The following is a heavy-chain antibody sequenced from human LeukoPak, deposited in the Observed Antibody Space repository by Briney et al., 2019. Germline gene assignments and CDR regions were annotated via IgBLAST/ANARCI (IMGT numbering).Heavy chain of an antibody. Sequence: SETLSLTCTVSGGSISSGGYYWSWIRQHPGKGLEWIGYIYYSGSTYYNPSLKSRVSISVDRSKNQFSLKLSSVTAADTAVYYCARGRVVAADGGAFDIWGRGTMVTVSS. CDR2: IYYSGST. V-gene: IGHV4-31*03. CDR1: GGSISSGGYY. D-gene: IGHD2-15*01. J-gene: IGHJ3*02. CDR3: ARGRVVAADGGAFDI.